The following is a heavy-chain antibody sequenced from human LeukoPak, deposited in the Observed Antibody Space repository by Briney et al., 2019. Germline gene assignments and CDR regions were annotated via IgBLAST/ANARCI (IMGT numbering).Heavy chain of an antibody. CDR2: ISGSGGST. CDR1: GVTFSRYW. CDR3: AKAGSYWDFDY. V-gene: IGHV3-23*01. J-gene: IGHJ4*02. D-gene: IGHD1-26*01. Sequence: GGSLRLSCAASGVTFSRYWMHWVRQAPGKGLEWVSGISGSGGSTYYADSVKGRFTISRDNSKNTLYLQMNSLRAEDTAVYYCAKAGSYWDFDYWGQGTLVTVSS.